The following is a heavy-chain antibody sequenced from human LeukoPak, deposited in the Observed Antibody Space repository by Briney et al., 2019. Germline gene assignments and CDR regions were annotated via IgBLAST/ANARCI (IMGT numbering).Heavy chain of an antibody. J-gene: IGHJ6*02. CDR3: AREVRTTVRPHGMDV. D-gene: IGHD4-17*01. CDR2: IYYSGST. V-gene: IGHV4-31*03. Sequence: KPSETLSLTCTVSGGSISSGGYYWSWIRQHPGKGLEWIGYIYYSGSTYYNPSLKSRVTISVDTSKNQFSLKLSSVTAADTAVYYCAREVRTTVRPHGMDVWGQGTTVTVSS. CDR1: GGSISSGGYY.